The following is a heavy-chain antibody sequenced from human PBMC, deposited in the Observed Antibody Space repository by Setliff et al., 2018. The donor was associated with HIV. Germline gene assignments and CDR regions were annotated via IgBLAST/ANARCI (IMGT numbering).Heavy chain of an antibody. CDR2: IYSGGST. V-gene: IGHV4-61*02. CDR3: TRDLWGDDYYYNNMDV. CDR1: GGSITSGSYY. J-gene: IGHJ6*03. Sequence: SETLSLTCTVSGGSITSGSYYWTWIRQPAGKRLEWIGRIYSGGSTNYNPSLKSRVTISLDTSKNQFSLKVTSVTAADTAVYYCTRDLWGDDYYYNNMDVWGKGTTVTVSS. D-gene: IGHD2-21*02.